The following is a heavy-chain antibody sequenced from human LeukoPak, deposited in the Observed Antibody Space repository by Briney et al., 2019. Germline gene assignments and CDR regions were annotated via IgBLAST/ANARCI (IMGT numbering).Heavy chain of an antibody. J-gene: IGHJ4*02. Sequence: GGSLRLSCAASGFTFSSYEMNWVRQAPGKGLEWVSYISSSGSTIYYADSVKGRFTISRDNAKNSLYLQMNSLRAEDTAVYYCARDGASKSRIVVVADHFDYWAREPWSPSPQ. V-gene: IGHV3-48*03. CDR2: ISSSGSTI. CDR1: GFTFSSYE. D-gene: IGHD3-22*01. CDR3: ARDGASKSRIVVVADHFDY.